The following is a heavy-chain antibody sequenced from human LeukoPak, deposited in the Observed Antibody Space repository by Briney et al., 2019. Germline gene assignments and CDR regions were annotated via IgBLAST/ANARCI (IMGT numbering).Heavy chain of an antibody. CDR1: GFTFSSYA. Sequence: QAGGSLRLSCAASGFTFSSYAMHWVRQAPGKGLEWVAVISYDGSNKYYADSVKGRFTISGDNSKNTLYLQMNSLRAEDTAVYYCARNYGPDYWGQGTLVTVSS. V-gene: IGHV3-30-3*01. CDR3: ARNYGPDY. CDR2: ISYDGSNK. J-gene: IGHJ4*02. D-gene: IGHD3-10*01.